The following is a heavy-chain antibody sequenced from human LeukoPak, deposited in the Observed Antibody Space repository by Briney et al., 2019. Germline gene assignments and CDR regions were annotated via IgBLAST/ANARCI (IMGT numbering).Heavy chain of an antibody. CDR3: ARVIQLWAYNWFDP. D-gene: IGHD5-18*01. CDR2: IYTSGST. V-gene: IGHV4-61*02. CDR1: GGSISSGSYY. J-gene: IGHJ5*02. Sequence: SETLSLTCTVSGGSISSGSYYWSWIRQPAGKGLEWIGRIYTSGSTNYNPSLKSRVTMSVDTSKNQFSLKLSSVTAADTAVYYCARVIQLWAYNWFDPWGQGTLVTVSS.